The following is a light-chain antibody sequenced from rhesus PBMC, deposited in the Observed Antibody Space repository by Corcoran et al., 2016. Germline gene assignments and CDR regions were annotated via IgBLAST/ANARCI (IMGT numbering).Light chain of an antibody. CDR3: QHNYGTPFT. CDR1: ENVNNY. V-gene: IGKV1-74*01. Sequence: DIQMTQSPSSLSASVGDRVTITCRTSENVNNYLNWYQQQPGKAPKLLIYKASTLQRGVPSRFSGSGSGTDYTFTISSLQSEDVATYYCQHNYGTPFTFGPGTKLDIK. J-gene: IGKJ3*01. CDR2: KAS.